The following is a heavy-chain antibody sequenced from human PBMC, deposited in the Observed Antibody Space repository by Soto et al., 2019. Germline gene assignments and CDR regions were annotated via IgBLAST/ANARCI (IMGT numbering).Heavy chain of an antibody. Sequence: QVQLVQSGAEVKKPGSSVQVSCKASGGTFNNYAISWVRQAPGQGLEWMGGIIPIIGTADYAHKFQGRLAISADESTGTTFMELSSLRSDDTALYYCARGGVDVVATSAFDYWGQGTLVTVSS. CDR3: ARGGVDVVATSAFDY. D-gene: IGHD5-12*01. CDR1: GGTFNNYA. V-gene: IGHV1-69*01. CDR2: IIPIIGTA. J-gene: IGHJ4*02.